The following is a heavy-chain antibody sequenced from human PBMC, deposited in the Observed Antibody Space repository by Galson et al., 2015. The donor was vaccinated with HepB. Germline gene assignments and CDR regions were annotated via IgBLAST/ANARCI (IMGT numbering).Heavy chain of an antibody. Sequence: SLRLSCAASGFTFSSYSMNWVRQAPGKGLEWVSYISSSSSTIYYADSVKGRFTISRDNAKNSLYLQMNSLRDEDTAVYYCARASMDYDSSGYPYYFDYWGQGTLVTVSS. J-gene: IGHJ4*02. CDR3: ARASMDYDSSGYPYYFDY. CDR1: GFTFSSYS. CDR2: ISSSSSTI. D-gene: IGHD3-22*01. V-gene: IGHV3-48*02.